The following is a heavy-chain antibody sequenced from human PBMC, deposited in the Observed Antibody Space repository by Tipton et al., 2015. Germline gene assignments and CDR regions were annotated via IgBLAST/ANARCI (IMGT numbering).Heavy chain of an antibody. CDR3: ARARGRWGSGLDAFHI. CDR1: GYTFTGYY. V-gene: IGHV1-2*02. J-gene: IGHJ3*02. D-gene: IGHD6-19*01. Sequence: QVQLVQSGAEVKKPGASVKVSCKASGYTFTGYYMHWVRQAPGQGLEWMGWINPNSGGTNYAQKFQGRVTMTRDTSISTAYMELSRLRSDDTAVYYCARARGRWGSGLDAFHIWGQGTMVTVSS. CDR2: INPNSGGT.